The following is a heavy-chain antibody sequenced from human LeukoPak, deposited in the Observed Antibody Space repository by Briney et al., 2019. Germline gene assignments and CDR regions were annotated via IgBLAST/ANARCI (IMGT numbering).Heavy chain of an antibody. D-gene: IGHD6-13*01. Sequence: GGSLRLSCAASGFTFSSYSMNWVRQAPGKGLEWVSSISSSSSYIYYADSVKGRFTISRDNAKNSLYLQMNSLRAEDTAVYYCARDRRGRIAAAGIFDYWGQGTLVTVSS. CDR2: ISSSSSYI. J-gene: IGHJ4*02. CDR3: ARDRRGRIAAAGIFDY. CDR1: GFTFSSYS. V-gene: IGHV3-21*01.